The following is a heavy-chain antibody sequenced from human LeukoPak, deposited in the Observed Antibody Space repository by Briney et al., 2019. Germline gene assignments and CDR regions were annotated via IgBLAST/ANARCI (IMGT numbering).Heavy chain of an antibody. J-gene: IGHJ4*02. CDR2: IYYIGST. D-gene: IGHD2-2*01. CDR3: ARGEGYCSSTSCHYLGY. V-gene: IGHV4-59*01. Sequence: SETLSLTCTVSGGSISNYYWSWIRQPPGKGLEWIGYIYYIGSTNYNPSLKSRVTISVDTSKKQFSLNLSSVTAADTAVYYCARGEGYCSSTSCHYLGYWGQGTLVTVSS. CDR1: GGSISNYY.